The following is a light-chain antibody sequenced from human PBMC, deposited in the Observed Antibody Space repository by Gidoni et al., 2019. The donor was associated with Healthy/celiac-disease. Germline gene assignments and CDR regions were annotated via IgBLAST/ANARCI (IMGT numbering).Light chain of an antibody. CDR3: SSYTSSSTPFYV. CDR1: SSDVGGYNS. J-gene: IGLJ1*01. Sequence: QSALTQPASVSGSPGQSITISCTGTSSDVGGYNSVSWYQPHPGKAPKLMIYEVSNRPSGVSNRFSGSKSGNTASLTISGLQAEDEADYYCSSYTSSSTPFYVFGTGTKVTVL. CDR2: EVS. V-gene: IGLV2-14*01.